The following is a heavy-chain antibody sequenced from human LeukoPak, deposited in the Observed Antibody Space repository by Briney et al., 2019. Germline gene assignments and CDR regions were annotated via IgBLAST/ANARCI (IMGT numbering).Heavy chain of an antibody. CDR2: INPNSGGT. J-gene: IGHJ4*01. CDR3: ARYSGYDEPFEY. CDR1: GYTFTGYY. V-gene: IGHV1-2*02. D-gene: IGHD5-12*01. Sequence: ASVKVSCKASGYTFTGYYMHWVRQAPGQGLEWMGWINPNSGGTSYAQKYQGRVTMTRDTSVTTAYMELSRLISDDTAVYYCARYSGYDEPFEYWGQGTLVTVSS.